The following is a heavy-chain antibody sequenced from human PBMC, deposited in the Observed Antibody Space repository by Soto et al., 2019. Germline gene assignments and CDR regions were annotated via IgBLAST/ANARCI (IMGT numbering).Heavy chain of an antibody. Sequence: QVQLVQSGADVKKPGSSVKVSCKTSGGSFGSSAISWLRQAPAQGLEWMGEIIPVFDKANYAQNFQDRLTITADESTGTVFMQLSSLRSDDTAVYFCARLRRDWGDAFDLWGQGTFVTVSS. J-gene: IGHJ3*01. CDR3: ARLRRDWGDAFDL. D-gene: IGHD3-16*01. CDR2: IIPVFDKA. CDR1: GGSFGSSA. V-gene: IGHV1-69*01.